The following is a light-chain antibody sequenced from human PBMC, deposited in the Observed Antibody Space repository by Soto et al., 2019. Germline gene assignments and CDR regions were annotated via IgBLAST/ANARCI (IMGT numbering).Light chain of an antibody. Sequence: EIVLTQSPGTLSLSPGEKVTLSYSASQSVRTYLAWYQQKPGQPPTLLIYGASTRISGIPDRFSGDGSGTDFTLTISRLDPDDFAVYYCQQYKDSPRTFGQGTKVEI. CDR2: GAS. CDR3: QQYKDSPRT. CDR1: QSVRTY. J-gene: IGKJ1*01. V-gene: IGKV3-20*01.